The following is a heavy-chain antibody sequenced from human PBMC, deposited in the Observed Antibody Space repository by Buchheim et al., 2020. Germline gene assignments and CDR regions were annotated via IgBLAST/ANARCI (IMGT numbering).Heavy chain of an antibody. CDR1: GYTFTTFA. CDR2: INPKNGNT. D-gene: IGHD1-1*01. CDR3: ARELEPWSLGNWFDP. V-gene: IGHV1-3*01. J-gene: IGHJ5*02. Sequence: QVNLVQSGAEMKKPGASVRVSCKASGYTFTTFALHWVRQAPGQRLEWMGWINPKNGNTKYSEKFQGRVTITRVTSARTAFMDLSSLRFEDTAVYYCARELEPWSLGNWFDPWGQGTL.